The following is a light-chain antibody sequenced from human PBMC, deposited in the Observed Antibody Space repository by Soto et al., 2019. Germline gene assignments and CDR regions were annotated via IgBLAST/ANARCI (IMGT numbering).Light chain of an antibody. CDR1: DNDIGPYNY. CDR2: DVN. CDR3: SSYTSRTTLIV. Sequence: QSALTQPASVSGSPGQSITISCTGTDNDIGPYNYVTWYQQHPGKVPKLIIYDVNNRPSGVSNRFSGSKSGNTASLTISGLQAEDEADYYCSSYTSRTTLIVFGGGTQLTVL. J-gene: IGLJ2*01. V-gene: IGLV2-14*01.